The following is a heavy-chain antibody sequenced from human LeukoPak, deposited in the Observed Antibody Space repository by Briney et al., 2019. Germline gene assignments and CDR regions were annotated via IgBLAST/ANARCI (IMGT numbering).Heavy chain of an antibody. D-gene: IGHD6-13*01. V-gene: IGHV3-7*03. CDR3: ARSYTGYSSSWWHYYYMDV. CDR2: IKQDGSEK. J-gene: IGHJ6*03. Sequence: GGSLRLSCAASGFTFSSYWMSWVRQAPGKGLEWVANIKQDGSEKYYVDSVKGRFTISRDNAKNSLYLQMNSLRAEDTAVYYCARSYTGYSSSWWHYYYMDVWGKGTTVTVSS. CDR1: GFTFSSYW.